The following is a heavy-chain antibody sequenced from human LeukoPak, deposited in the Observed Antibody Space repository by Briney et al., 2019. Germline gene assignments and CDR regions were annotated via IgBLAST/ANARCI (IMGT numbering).Heavy chain of an antibody. V-gene: IGHV6-1*01. CDR3: ARGAVAGMDY. D-gene: IGHD6-19*01. CDR1: GDSVSSNNAA. Sequence: SQTLSLTCAVSGDSVSSNNAAWNWIRQSPSRGLEWLGRTYYRSKWYNDYAVSVKSRITINPDTSKNQFSLQLKSVTPEDTAMYYCARGAVAGMDYWGQGTLVTVSS. J-gene: IGHJ4*02. CDR2: TYYRSKWYN.